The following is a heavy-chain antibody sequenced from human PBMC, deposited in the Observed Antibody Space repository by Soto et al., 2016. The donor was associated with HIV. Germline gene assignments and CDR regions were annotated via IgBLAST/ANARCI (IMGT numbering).Heavy chain of an antibody. Sequence: EVQLVESGGGLVQPGGSLRLSCAASGFTVSSNYMSWVRQVPGKGLEWVSIIYSADSTYYADSVKGKFTISRDNSKNTLFLQMNNLRAEDTAVYYCARGDSGGFVAYWGQGTLVTVSS. J-gene: IGHJ4*02. CDR1: GFTVSSNY. CDR2: IYSADST. V-gene: IGHV3-66*01. CDR3: ARGDSGGFVAY. D-gene: IGHD3-22*01.